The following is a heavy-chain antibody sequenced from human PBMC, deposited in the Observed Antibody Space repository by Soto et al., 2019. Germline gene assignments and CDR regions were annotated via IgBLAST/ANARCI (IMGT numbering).Heavy chain of an antibody. J-gene: IGHJ5*02. V-gene: IGHV1-69*02. Sequence: QVQLVQSGAEVKKPGSSVKVSCKASGGTFSSYTISWVRQAPGQGLEWMGRIIPILGIANYAQKFQGRVTITADKSTSTAYMELSRLRSEDTAVYYCARGPLYGDSEGFVFMDWFDPWGQGTLVTVSS. CDR3: ARGPLYGDSEGFVFMDWFDP. CDR2: IIPILGIA. CDR1: GGTFSSYT. D-gene: IGHD4-17*01.